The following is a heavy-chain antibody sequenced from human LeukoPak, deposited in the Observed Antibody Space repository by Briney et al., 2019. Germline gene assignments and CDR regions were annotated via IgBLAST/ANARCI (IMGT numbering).Heavy chain of an antibody. CDR2: IKEDGSET. V-gene: IGHV3-7*01. Sequence: GESLRLSCAASGFIFKKYWMNWVRQVPGKGLECLANIKEDGSETYYADSVRGRYTISRDSHKNLLFLQISSLRVEDTAVYYCARETPRRGETRDGYRWGQGTVVTVSS. CDR1: GFIFKKYW. D-gene: IGHD5-24*01. J-gene: IGHJ4*02. CDR3: ARETPRRGETRDGYR.